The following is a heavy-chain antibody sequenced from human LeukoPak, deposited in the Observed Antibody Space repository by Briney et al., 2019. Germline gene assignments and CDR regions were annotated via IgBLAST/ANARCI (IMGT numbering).Heavy chain of an antibody. D-gene: IGHD1-26*01. CDR3: ARYSGLYKRVFDY. J-gene: IGHJ4*02. V-gene: IGHV3-48*03. CDR2: INSRGSDI. Sequence: GGSLRLSCEASGFTFSHYEMNWVRQAPGKGLEWVSYINSRGSDIYYAASVKGRFTISRDNAKNSLYLQMNRLRGEDTAVYYCARYSGLYKRVFDYWGQGTLVTVSS. CDR1: GFTFSHYE.